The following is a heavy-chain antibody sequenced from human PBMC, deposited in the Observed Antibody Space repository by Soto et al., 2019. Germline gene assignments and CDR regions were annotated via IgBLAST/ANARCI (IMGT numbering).Heavy chain of an antibody. Sequence: VGSLRLSCAASGFTFNYYALSWVRQAPGKGLEWLSSINRSGGGTYYADSVKGRFTISRDNSKNTLYLQMNSLRAEDTAVYYCAKREYYDSTGYFEYWGQGTQVTVSS. D-gene: IGHD3-22*01. V-gene: IGHV3-23*01. CDR3: AKREYYDSTGYFEY. CDR1: GFTFNYYA. J-gene: IGHJ4*02. CDR2: INRSGGGT.